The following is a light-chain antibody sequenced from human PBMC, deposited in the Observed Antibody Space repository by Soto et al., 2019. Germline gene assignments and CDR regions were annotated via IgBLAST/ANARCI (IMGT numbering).Light chain of an antibody. CDR3: QQYASSPLT. J-gene: IGKJ4*01. CDR2: GKS. V-gene: IGKV3-20*01. Sequence: EIVLTQSPGPLSLSPGERATLSCRSSQTVSRNNLVWYQQRPGQPPRLLIYGKSSRATGIPDRFSGSGSGTDCTLIISKVEPEDVGVYFCQQYASSPLTLGGGTKVDIK. CDR1: QTVSRNN.